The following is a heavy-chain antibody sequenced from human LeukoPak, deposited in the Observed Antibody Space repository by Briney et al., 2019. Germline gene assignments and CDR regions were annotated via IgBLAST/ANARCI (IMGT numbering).Heavy chain of an antibody. CDR1: GYTFTGYY. CDR2: INPNSGGT. D-gene: IGHD6-13*01. V-gene: IGHV1-2*02. CDR3: ARAPYLRAAADPSFDY. Sequence: ASVKVSCKASGYTFTGYYMHWVRQAPGQGLEWMGWINPNSGGTNYAQKFQGRVTMTRDTSISTAYMELSRLRSDDTAVYYCARAPYLRAAADPSFDYWGQGTLVTVSS. J-gene: IGHJ4*02.